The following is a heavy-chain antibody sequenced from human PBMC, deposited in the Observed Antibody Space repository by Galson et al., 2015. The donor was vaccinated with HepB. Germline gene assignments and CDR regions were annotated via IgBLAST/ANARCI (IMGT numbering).Heavy chain of an antibody. CDR3: ARGGSSSSYGMDV. V-gene: IGHV1-46*01. Sequence: SVKVSCKASGYTFTSYYMHWVRQAPGQGLEWMGIINPSGGSTSYAQKFQGRVTITADESTSTAYMELSSLRSEDTAVYYCARGGSSSSYGMDVWGQGTTVTVSS. CDR2: INPSGGST. J-gene: IGHJ6*02. CDR1: GYTFTSYY. D-gene: IGHD6-6*01.